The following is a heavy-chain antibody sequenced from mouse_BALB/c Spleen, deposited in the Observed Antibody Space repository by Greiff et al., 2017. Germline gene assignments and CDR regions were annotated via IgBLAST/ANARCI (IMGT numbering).Heavy chain of an antibody. CDR1: GYSITSGYY. Sequence: EESGPGLVKPSQSLSLTCSVTGYSITSGYYWNWIRQFPGNKLEWMGYISYDGSNNYNPSLKNRISITRDTSKNQFFLKLNSVTTEDTATYYCAREGVPYFDYWGQGTTLTVSS. CDR2: ISYDGSN. CDR3: AREGVPYFDY. J-gene: IGHJ2*01. V-gene: IGHV3-6*02.